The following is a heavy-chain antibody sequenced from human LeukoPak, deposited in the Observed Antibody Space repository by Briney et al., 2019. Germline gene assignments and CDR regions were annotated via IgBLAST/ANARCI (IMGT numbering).Heavy chain of an antibody. D-gene: IGHD3/OR15-3a*01. J-gene: IGHJ5*02. CDR3: ARDRAANQDWVEFDP. Sequence: GSLRLSCAVSGFRVSYDYMSWVRQAPGKGLEWVGLIRDSGGAFYADFARGRFAISRDESENTLYLQMNSLRVEDTAVYFCARDRAANQDWVEFDPWGQGTPVIVSS. V-gene: IGHV3-66*03. CDR2: IRDSGGA. CDR1: GFRVSYDY.